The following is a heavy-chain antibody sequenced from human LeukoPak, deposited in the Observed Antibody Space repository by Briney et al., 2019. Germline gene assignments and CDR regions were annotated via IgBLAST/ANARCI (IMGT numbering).Heavy chain of an antibody. CDR1: GGSMSSDNYY. J-gene: IGHJ4*02. Sequence: PSETLSLTCIVSGGSMSSDNYYWSWIRQPAGKGLEWIGRIYTSGTTNYNPSLQSRVTMSVDTSNNQVSLGLRSVTAADTAVYYCARAHDILTGSGFDYWGQGTLVTVSS. CDR2: IYTSGTT. CDR3: ARAHDILTGSGFDY. D-gene: IGHD3-9*01. V-gene: IGHV4-61*02.